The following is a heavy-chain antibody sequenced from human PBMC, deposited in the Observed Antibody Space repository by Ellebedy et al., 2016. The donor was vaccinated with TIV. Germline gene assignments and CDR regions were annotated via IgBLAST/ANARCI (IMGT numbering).Heavy chain of an antibody. V-gene: IGHV1-46*01. J-gene: IGHJ4*02. CDR1: GYTFINYY. CDR2: INPSGGRI. D-gene: IGHD6-6*01. CDR3: ARENSSSSNGAYVY. Sequence: ASVTVSCXASGYTFINYYIHWVRQAPGQGLEWMGLINPSGGRISYAQNFQGRVTMTRATSTSTVYMELRSLRSEDTAVYYCARENSSSSNGAYVYWGQGTLVTVSS.